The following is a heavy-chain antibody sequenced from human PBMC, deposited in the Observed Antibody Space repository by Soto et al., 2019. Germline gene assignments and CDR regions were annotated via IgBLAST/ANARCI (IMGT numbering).Heavy chain of an antibody. D-gene: IGHD3-22*01. V-gene: IGHV3-48*03. Sequence: EVQLVESGGGLVQPGGSLRLSCAASGSTFSSYEMNWVRQAPGKGLEWVSYISSSGSTIYYADSVKGRFTISRDNAKNSLYLQMNSLRAEDTAVYYCAREARRDSSGYYYPDDAFDIWGQGTMVTVSS. CDR3: AREARRDSSGYYYPDDAFDI. J-gene: IGHJ3*02. CDR1: GSTFSSYE. CDR2: ISSSGSTI.